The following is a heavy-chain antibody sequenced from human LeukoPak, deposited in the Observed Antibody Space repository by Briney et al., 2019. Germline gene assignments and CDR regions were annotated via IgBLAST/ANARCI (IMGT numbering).Heavy chain of an antibody. V-gene: IGHV4-59*01. CDR2: IYYSGST. Sequence: NPSETLSLTCTVSGGSISSYYWSWIRQPPGKGLEWIGYIYYSGSTNYNPSLKSRVTISVDTSKNQFSLKLSSVTAADTAVYFCARAWRYSSSSSTQDYWGQGTLVTVSS. CDR1: GGSISSYY. J-gene: IGHJ4*02. D-gene: IGHD6-6*01. CDR3: ARAWRYSSSSSTQDY.